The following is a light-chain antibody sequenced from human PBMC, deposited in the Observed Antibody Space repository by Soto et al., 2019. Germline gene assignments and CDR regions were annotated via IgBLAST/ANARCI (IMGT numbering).Light chain of an antibody. CDR1: QSVSSS. V-gene: IGKV3-15*01. CDR2: GAS. Sequence: EVVMTQSPATLSVSPGERVTLSCRASQSVSSSLAWYQQKPGQAPRLLIYGASTRATGIPARFSGSGSETEFTLTISNLQSEDFAVYYCQQYNNWWTFGQGTKVEIK. J-gene: IGKJ1*01. CDR3: QQYNNWWT.